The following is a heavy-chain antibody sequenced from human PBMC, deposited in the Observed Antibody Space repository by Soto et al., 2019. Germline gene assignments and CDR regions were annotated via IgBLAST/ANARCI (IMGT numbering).Heavy chain of an antibody. J-gene: IGHJ4*02. D-gene: IGHD3-10*01. CDR1: GFSLSTGVG. V-gene: IGHV2-5*02. CDR2: IYWDDDK. Sequence: QITLKESGPTLVKPTQPLTLTCTFSGFSLSTGVGVGWIRQPPGKALECLALIYWDDDKRYSSSLKSRLTITKETSKNQVVLIMTNMYPVDTATYYCAHKSYYGSGSLDYWGQGILVTVSS. CDR3: AHKSYYGSGSLDY.